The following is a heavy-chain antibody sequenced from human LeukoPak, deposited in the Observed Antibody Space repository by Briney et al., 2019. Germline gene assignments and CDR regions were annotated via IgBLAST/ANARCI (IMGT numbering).Heavy chain of an antibody. CDR1: GGTFSSYG. CDR2: ISYDGSNK. J-gene: IGHJ4*02. D-gene: IGHD3-9*01. Sequence: SCKASGGTFSSYGMHWVRQAPGKGLEWVAVISYDGSNKYYADSVKGRFTISRDNSKNTLYLQMNSLRAEDTAVYYCAKDMGIGWDYDILTGYWIHWGQGTLVTVSS. V-gene: IGHV3-30*18. CDR3: AKDMGIGWDYDILTGYWIH.